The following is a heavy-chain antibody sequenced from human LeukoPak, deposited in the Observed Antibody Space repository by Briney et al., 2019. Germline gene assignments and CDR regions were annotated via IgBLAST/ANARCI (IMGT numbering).Heavy chain of an antibody. CDR2: ISYDGSNK. Sequence: GGSLRLSCAASGFTFSSYAMHWVRQAPGKGLEWVAVISYDGSNKYYADSVKGRFTISRDNSKNTLYLQMNGLRAEDTAVYYCASLQGGLDIWGQGTMVTVSS. D-gene: IGHD5-12*01. J-gene: IGHJ3*02. CDR1: GFTFSSYA. V-gene: IGHV3-30*04. CDR3: ASLQGGLDI.